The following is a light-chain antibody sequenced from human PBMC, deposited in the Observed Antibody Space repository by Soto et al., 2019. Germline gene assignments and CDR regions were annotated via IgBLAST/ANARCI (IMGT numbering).Light chain of an antibody. Sequence: EIVITHTPLSLSVAPVQPASISFRSSGSLLHSDGKTYLYWYLQKPGQPPHLLIYELSNRFSGVPDKFSGSGSGTDFTLKISRVEAEDVGVYYCMKSIQVPITFGQGTRLEIK. J-gene: IGKJ5*01. CDR2: ELS. CDR3: MKSIQVPIT. CDR1: GSLLHSDGKTY. V-gene: IGKV2D-29*01.